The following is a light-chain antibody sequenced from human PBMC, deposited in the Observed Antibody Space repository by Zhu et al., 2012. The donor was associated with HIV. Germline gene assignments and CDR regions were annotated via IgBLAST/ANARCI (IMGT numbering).Light chain of an antibody. Sequence: EVVLTQFPATLSLSPGERATLSCRASQSVSSHLAWYQQKAGQAPRPLIYGASTRATGIPARFTASGSGTDFSLAISSLDPEDFAVYYCQQRSNWPRTFGQGTKV. CDR1: QSVSSH. CDR3: QQRSNWPRT. V-gene: IGKV3-11*01. CDR2: GAS. J-gene: IGKJ1*01.